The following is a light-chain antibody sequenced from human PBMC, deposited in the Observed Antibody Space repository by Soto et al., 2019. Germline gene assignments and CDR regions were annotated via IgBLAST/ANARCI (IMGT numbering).Light chain of an antibody. Sequence: DIVMTQSPDSLAVSLGERATINCKSSQSLLYSSNNKNYLAWYQQKPGQPPKLLIYWASTRESGVPDRFSGSGSGTDFTLTSSSLQAEDVAVYYCQQYYKTPPVFGQGTKVEIK. V-gene: IGKV4-1*01. J-gene: IGKJ1*01. CDR1: QSLLYSSNNKNY. CDR2: WAS. CDR3: QQYYKTPPV.